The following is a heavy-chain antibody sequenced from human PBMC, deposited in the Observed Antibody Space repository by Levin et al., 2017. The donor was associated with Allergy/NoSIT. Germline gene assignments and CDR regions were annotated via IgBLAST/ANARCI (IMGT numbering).Heavy chain of an antibody. CDR2: ISTYSGNT. V-gene: IGHV1-18*01. D-gene: IGHD5-18*01. Sequence: ASVKVSCKSSGYTFADYHTNWVRQAPGQGLEWVGWISTYSGNTDYAQKFQGRVTMTRDTSTTTVYMELRSLTSDDTAVYYCARDGPGYGYFDYWGQGTLVTVSS. CDR1: GYTFADYH. CDR3: ARDGPGYGYFDY. J-gene: IGHJ4*02.